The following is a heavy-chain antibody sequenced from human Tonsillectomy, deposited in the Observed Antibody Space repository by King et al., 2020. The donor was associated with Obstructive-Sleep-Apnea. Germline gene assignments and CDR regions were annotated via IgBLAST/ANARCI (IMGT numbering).Heavy chain of an antibody. V-gene: IGHV4-59*01. CDR3: ARSSYYYSCVDY. CDR1: GGSIRSYY. Sequence: QLQESGPGLVKPSETLSLTCTVSGGSIRSYYWSWIRQPPGKGLEWIGYIYYSVSTNYNPSLKSRVTISVDTSKNQFSLKLNSVTAADTAVYYCARSSYYYSCVDYWGQGTPVTVSS. D-gene: IGHD3-22*01. CDR2: IYYSVST. J-gene: IGHJ4*02.